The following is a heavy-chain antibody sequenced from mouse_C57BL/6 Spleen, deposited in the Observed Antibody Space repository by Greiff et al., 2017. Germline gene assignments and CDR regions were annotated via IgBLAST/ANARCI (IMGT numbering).Heavy chain of an antibody. CDR3: ARGVTVVEGDYAMDY. V-gene: IGHV1-53*01. CDR2: INPSNGGT. Sequence: QVQLQQPGTELVKPGASVKLSCKASGYTFTSYWMHWVKQRPGLGLEWIGNINPSNGGTNYNEKFKSKATLTVDKSSSTAYMQLSSLTSEDSAVYYGARGVTVVEGDYAMDYWGQGTSVTVSS. D-gene: IGHD1-1*01. J-gene: IGHJ4*01. CDR1: GYTFTSYW.